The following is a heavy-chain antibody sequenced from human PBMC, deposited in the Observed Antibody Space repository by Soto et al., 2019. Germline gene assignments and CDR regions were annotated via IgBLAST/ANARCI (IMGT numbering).Heavy chain of an antibody. CDR2: INHSGST. CDR3: ARLCSGGSCYWMGNAFDI. V-gene: IGHV4-34*01. D-gene: IGHD2-15*01. J-gene: IGHJ3*02. CDR1: GGSFSGYY. Sequence: QVQLQQWGAGLLKPSETLSLTCAVYGGSFSGYYWSWIRQPPGKGLEWIGEINHSGSTNYNPSLKSRVTISVDTSKNQFPLKLSSVPAADTAVYYCARLCSGGSCYWMGNAFDIWGQGTMVTVSS.